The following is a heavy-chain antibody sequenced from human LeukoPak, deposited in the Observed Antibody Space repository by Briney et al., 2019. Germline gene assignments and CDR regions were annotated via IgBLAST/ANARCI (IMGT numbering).Heavy chain of an antibody. CDR3: ARGRTVPMNWFDS. CDR2: IYYSGST. CDR1: GGSISSYY. Sequence: SETLSLTCTVSGGSISSYYWSWIRQPPGKGLEWIGYIYYSGSTNYNPSLKSRVTISVDTSKNQFSLKLSSVTAADTAVYYCARGRTVPMNWFDSWGQGTLVTVSS. J-gene: IGHJ5*01. D-gene: IGHD4-17*01. V-gene: IGHV4-59*08.